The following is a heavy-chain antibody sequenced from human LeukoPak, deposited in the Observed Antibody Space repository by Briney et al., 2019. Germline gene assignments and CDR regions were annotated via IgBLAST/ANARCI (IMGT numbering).Heavy chain of an antibody. CDR3: ARSGGRDGYNFGY. CDR2: FHYSGST. D-gene: IGHD5-24*01. J-gene: IGHJ4*02. Sequence: SETLSLTCTASGCSITSHYWSWIRQPPGKGLEWIGYFHYSGSTNNNPPLESRVTISVDTSRTHFYLSLSSVTAADTAVYYCARSGGRDGYNFGYWGPGTLVTVSS. CDR1: GCSITSHY. V-gene: IGHV4-59*08.